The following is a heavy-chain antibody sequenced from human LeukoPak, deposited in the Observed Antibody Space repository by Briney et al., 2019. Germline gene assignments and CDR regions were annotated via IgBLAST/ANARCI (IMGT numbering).Heavy chain of an antibody. CDR3: VKKSPADC. V-gene: IGHV3-23*01. J-gene: IGHJ4*02. Sequence: GGPLRLSCAASGFTFSSYAMSWVRQAPGKGLQWVSAITGSGCITYYADSVKGQSTISRDNSKNTLYLQMNSLKVEEIALYYCVKKSPADCWGQGTMVTVSS. CDR2: ITGSGCIT. CDR1: GFTFSSYA.